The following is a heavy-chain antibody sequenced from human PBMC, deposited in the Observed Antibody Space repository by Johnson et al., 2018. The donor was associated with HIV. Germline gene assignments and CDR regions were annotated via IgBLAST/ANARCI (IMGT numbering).Heavy chain of an antibody. CDR2: ISHDGSNK. V-gene: IGHV3-30*18. J-gene: IGHJ3*02. CDR1: GFTFSS. Sequence: QVQLVESGGGLIQPGGSLRLSCAASGFTFSSMHWDRQAPGKGLEWVAVISHDGSNKYFAASVKGRFTISRDNSKNTLYLQMNSLRAEDTAVYYCAKGGSGTTRIRAQKGAFDIWGQGTMVTVSS. CDR3: AKGGSGTTRIRAQKGAFDI. D-gene: IGHD1-26*01.